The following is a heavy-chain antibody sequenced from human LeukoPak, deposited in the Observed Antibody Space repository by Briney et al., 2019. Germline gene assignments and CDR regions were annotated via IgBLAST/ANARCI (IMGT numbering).Heavy chain of an antibody. J-gene: IGHJ3*02. CDR2: IYTSGST. V-gene: IGHV4-4*07. Sequence: ASETLSLTCTVSGGSISSYYWSWIRQPAGKGLEWIGRIYTSGSTNYNPSLKSRVTMSVDTSKNQFSLKLSSVTAADTAVYYCARGGIAAAGSDAFDIWGQGTMVTVSS. CDR1: GGSISSYY. D-gene: IGHD6-13*01. CDR3: ARGGIAAAGSDAFDI.